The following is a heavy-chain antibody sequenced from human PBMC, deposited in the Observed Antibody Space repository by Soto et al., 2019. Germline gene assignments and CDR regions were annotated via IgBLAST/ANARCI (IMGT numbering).Heavy chain of an antibody. J-gene: IGHJ4*02. D-gene: IGHD2-8*01. CDR2: ITSSSTYI. Sequence: PGGSLRLSCAASGFTFSDYTMNWVRQAPGKGLEWVSSITSSSTYIYYADSVKGRFTISRDNAKYSLYLQMNSLRAEDAAVYFCARNEWIDYWGQGTLVTVSS. V-gene: IGHV3-21*01. CDR1: GFTFSDYT. CDR3: ARNEWIDY.